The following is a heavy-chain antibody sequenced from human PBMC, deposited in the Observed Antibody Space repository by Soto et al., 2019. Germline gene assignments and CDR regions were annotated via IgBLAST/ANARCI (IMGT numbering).Heavy chain of an antibody. V-gene: IGHV4-34*01. D-gene: IGHD2-8*02. CDR3: ARDKITGLFDY. CDR2: INHSGST. CDR1: GGSFSGYY. J-gene: IGHJ4*02. Sequence: SETLSLTCAVYGGSFSGYYWTWIRQPPGTGLEWIGEINHSGSTNYNPSLKSRVTISIDTSKNQFSMKLTSVTAADTAVYYCARDKITGLFDYWGQGTLVTVSS.